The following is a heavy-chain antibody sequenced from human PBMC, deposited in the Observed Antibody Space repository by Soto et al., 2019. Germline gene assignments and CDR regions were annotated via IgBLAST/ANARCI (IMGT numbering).Heavy chain of an antibody. CDR2: ISAYNGNT. D-gene: IGHD5-12*01. CDR3: ARDGGGYNFYYFDY. J-gene: IGHJ4*02. Sequence: ASVKVSCKASGYTFTSYGISWVRQAPGQGLEWMGWISAYNGNTNYAQKLQGRVTMTTDTSTSTACMELRSLRSDDTAVYYCARDGGGYNFYYFDYWGQGTLVTVSS. CDR1: GYTFTSYG. V-gene: IGHV1-18*01.